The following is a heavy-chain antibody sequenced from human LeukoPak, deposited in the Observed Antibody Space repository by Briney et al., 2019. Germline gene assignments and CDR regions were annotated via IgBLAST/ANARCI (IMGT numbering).Heavy chain of an antibody. Sequence: PGGSLRLSCAASGFTFSSYAMSWVRQAPGKGLEWVSAISGSGGSTYYADSVKGRFTISRDNSKNTLYLQMNSLRAEDTAVYYCAKATKTYVVVPAAPRHWGQGTLVTVSS. D-gene: IGHD2-2*01. CDR3: AKATKTYVVVPAAPRH. CDR2: ISGSGGST. J-gene: IGHJ4*02. V-gene: IGHV3-23*01. CDR1: GFTFSSYA.